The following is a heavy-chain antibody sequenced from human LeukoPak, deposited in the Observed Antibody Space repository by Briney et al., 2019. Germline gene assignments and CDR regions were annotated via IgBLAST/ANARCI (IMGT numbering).Heavy chain of an antibody. CDR3: AKDASTVTLHADY. D-gene: IGHD4-17*01. CDR2: ISYDGSNK. V-gene: IGHV3-30-3*01. J-gene: IGHJ4*02. Sequence: GGSLRLSCAASGFTFSSYAMHWVRQAPGKGLEWVAVISYDGSNKYYADSVKGRFTISRDNSKNTLYLQMNSLRPEDTAVYYCAKDASTVTLHADYWGQGTLVTVSS. CDR1: GFTFSSYA.